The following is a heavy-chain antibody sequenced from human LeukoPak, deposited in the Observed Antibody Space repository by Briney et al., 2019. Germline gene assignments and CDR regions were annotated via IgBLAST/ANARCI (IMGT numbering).Heavy chain of an antibody. D-gene: IGHD3-22*01. Sequence: SQTLSLTCALSGDSVSSDSAAWNWIRQSPSRGLEWLGRTYYRSQWYIDYAVSVKTRITINPDTSRNQFSLELKSVTPEDTGVYYCARGSGYYDTGSFSFVDNWGQGTLVTVSS. CDR1: GDSVSSDSAA. V-gene: IGHV6-1*01. J-gene: IGHJ4*02. CDR2: TYYRSQWYI. CDR3: ARGSGYYDTGSFSFVDN.